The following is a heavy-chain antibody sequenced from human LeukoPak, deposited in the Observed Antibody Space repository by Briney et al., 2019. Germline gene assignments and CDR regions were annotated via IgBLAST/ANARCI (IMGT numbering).Heavy chain of an antibody. Sequence: SKTLSLTCTVSGGSISSYYWSWIRQPPGKGLEWIGYIYYSGSTNYNPSLKSRVTISVDTSKNQFSLKLSSVTAADTAVYYCARTGYCSGGSCWFDPWGQGTLVTVSS. J-gene: IGHJ5*02. CDR2: IYYSGST. D-gene: IGHD2-15*01. V-gene: IGHV4-59*01. CDR1: GGSISSYY. CDR3: ARTGYCSGGSCWFDP.